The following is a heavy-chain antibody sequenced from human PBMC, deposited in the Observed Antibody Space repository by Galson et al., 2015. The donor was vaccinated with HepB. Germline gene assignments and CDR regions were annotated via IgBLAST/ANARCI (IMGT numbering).Heavy chain of an antibody. CDR2: TYYRSKWYR. J-gene: IGHJ6*03. CDR1: GDSVSSNSAA. V-gene: IGHV6-1*01. Sequence: CAISGDSVSSNSAAWNRIRQSPSRGLEWLGRTYYRSKWYREYAVSVKSRITINPDTSKNQIYLQLSSVTPEDTAVYFCARARGYMDVWGRGTTVTVSS. CDR3: ARARGYMDV.